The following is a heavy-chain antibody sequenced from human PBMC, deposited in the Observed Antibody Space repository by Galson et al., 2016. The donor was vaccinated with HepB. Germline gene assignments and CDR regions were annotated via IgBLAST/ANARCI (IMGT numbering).Heavy chain of an antibody. Sequence: VKVSCKASGYTFSTYAMHWVRQAPGQRLEWMGWINAGNGNTKYSQKFQGRVTITRDTSASTAYMELSSLRSEDTAVYYCARDLHPTEQLLWFGELLKYWGQGTLVTVSS. D-gene: IGHD3-10*01. V-gene: IGHV1-3*01. CDR1: GYTFSTYA. J-gene: IGHJ4*02. CDR3: ARDLHPTEQLLWFGELLKY. CDR2: INAGNGNT.